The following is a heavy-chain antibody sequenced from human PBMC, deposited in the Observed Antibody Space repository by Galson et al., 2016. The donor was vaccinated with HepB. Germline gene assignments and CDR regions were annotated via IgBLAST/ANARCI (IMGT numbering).Heavy chain of an antibody. CDR3: ARESPTTAGAFDI. D-gene: IGHD4-17*01. J-gene: IGHJ3*02. V-gene: IGHV3-7*01. Sequence: SLRLSCAASGFTLSTYWMSWVRQAPGKGLEWVSNINQDGSAKYYADSVKGRFTISRDNAKNTLYMQMTSLRAEDTAVYYCARESPTTAGAFDIWGQGTMVTVSS. CDR2: INQDGSAK. CDR1: GFTLSTYW.